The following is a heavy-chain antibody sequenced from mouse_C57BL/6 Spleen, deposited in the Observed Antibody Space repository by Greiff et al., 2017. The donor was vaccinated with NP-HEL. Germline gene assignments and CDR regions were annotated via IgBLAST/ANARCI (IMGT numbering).Heavy chain of an antibody. CDR3: ARRVLPYYYAMDD. V-gene: IGHV1-61*01. CDR1: GYTFTSYW. D-gene: IGHD1-1*01. CDR2: IYPSDSET. Sequence: QVQLQQPGAELVRPGSSVKLSCKASGYTFTSYWLDWVKQRPGQGLEWIGNIYPSDSETHYNQKFKDKATLTVDKSSSTDYMQLSSLTSEDSAVYYCARRVLPYYYAMDDWGQGTSVTVSS. J-gene: IGHJ4*01.